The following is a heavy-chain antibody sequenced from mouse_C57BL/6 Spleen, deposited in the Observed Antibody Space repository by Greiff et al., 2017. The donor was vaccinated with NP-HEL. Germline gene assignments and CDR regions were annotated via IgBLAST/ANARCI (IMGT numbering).Heavy chain of an antibody. CDR2: ISSGGSYT. Sequence: EVQVVESGGDLVKPGGSLKLSCAASGFTFSSYGMSWVRQTPDKRLEWVATISSGGSYTYYPDSVKGRFTISRDNAKNTLYLQMSSLKSEDTAMYYCARQYSNYFDYWGQGTTLTVSS. CDR1: GFTFSSYG. V-gene: IGHV5-6*01. J-gene: IGHJ2*01. D-gene: IGHD2-5*01. CDR3: ARQYSNYFDY.